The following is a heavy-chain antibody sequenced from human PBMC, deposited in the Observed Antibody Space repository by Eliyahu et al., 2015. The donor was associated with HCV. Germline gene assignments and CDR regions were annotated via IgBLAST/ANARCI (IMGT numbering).Heavy chain of an antibody. CDR3: ARGGEPSYYYGLDV. CDR1: GGTFSSYT. CDR2: IIPXFGTA. Sequence: QVQLVQSGAEVKKPGSXVKVSCKASGGTFSSYTISGVRQAPGQGLXWMGGIIPXFGTANYXQKFQGRVTITADESTSTAYMELSSLRSEDTAVYYCARGGEPSYYYGLDVWGQGTTVTVSS. J-gene: IGHJ6*02. V-gene: IGHV1-69*01. D-gene: IGHD1-14*01.